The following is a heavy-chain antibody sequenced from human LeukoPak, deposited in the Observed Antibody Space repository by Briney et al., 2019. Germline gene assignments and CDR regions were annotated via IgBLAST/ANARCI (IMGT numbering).Heavy chain of an antibody. D-gene: IGHD3-16*01. Sequence: PGGSLRLSCAASGFTFNNFLMSWVRQAPGKGLEWVANIKQDGSEKYYVDSVKGRFTISRDNAINSLFLEMNILRVEDTAVYYCARGRGLDSWGQGALVTVSS. CDR1: GFTFNNFL. V-gene: IGHV3-7*01. J-gene: IGHJ4*02. CDR2: IKQDGSEK. CDR3: ARGRGLDS.